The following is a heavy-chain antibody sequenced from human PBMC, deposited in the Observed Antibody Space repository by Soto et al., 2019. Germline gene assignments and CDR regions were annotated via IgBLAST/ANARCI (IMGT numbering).Heavy chain of an antibody. CDR3: ARGKNAVATVTTRAFDI. CDR2: ISSSSSTI. Sequence: PGGSLRLSCAASGLTFSSYSMNWVRQAPGKGLEWVSYISSSSSTIYYADSVKGRFTISRDNAKNSLYLQMNGLRAEDTAVYYCARGKNAVATVTTRAFDIWGRGTMVTVSS. V-gene: IGHV3-48*01. CDR1: GLTFSSYS. D-gene: IGHD2-21*02. J-gene: IGHJ3*02.